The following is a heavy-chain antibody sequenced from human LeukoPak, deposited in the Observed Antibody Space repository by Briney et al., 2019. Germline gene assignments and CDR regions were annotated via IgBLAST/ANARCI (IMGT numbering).Heavy chain of an antibody. J-gene: IGHJ4*02. V-gene: IGHV3-64*01. D-gene: IGHD1-1*01. CDR1: GFTFSTYA. CDR2: ISSNGQST. Sequence: GGSLRLSCAPSGFTFSTYAMDWVPQAPGRGLEYVSAISSNGQSTYYAHSVEGRFTISRDNSENTVYLQMGSLRAEEMAVYNCARDKRQPSGSKKYFDYWGQGILVTVSS. CDR3: ARDKRQPSGSKKYFDY.